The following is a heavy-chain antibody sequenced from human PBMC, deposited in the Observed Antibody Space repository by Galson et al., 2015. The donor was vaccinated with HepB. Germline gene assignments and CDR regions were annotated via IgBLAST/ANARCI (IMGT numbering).Heavy chain of an antibody. CDR3: AKGRGINSILDY. J-gene: IGHJ4*02. CDR1: GFTFSTYA. CDR2: IGDFDGST. Sequence: SLRLSCAASGFTFSTYATTWVRQAPGKGLEWVAFIGDFDGSTHSADSLKGRFYISRDSSKNTSYLQMSSLRAEDTAVYYCAKGRGINSILDYWGQGTLVTVSS. D-gene: IGHD1-26*01. V-gene: IGHV3-23*01.